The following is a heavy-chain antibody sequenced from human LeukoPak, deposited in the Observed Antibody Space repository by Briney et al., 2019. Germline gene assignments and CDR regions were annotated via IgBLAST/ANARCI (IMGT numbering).Heavy chain of an antibody. Sequence: GGSLRLSCAASGFTFSSYWMSWVRQAPGKGLEWVANIKQDGSEKYYVDSVKGRFTISRDNAKNSLYLQMNSLRAEDTAVYYCARVLLWFGELHIYYFDYWGQGTLVTVSS. CDR2: IKQDGSEK. J-gene: IGHJ4*02. V-gene: IGHV3-7*01. CDR3: ARVLLWFGELHIYYFDY. D-gene: IGHD3-10*01. CDR1: GFTFSSYW.